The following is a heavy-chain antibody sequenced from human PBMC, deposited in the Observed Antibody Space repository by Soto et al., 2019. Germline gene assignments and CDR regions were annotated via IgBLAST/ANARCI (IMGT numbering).Heavy chain of an antibody. CDR2: IIPILGIA. CDR1: GGTFSSYT. V-gene: IGHV1-69*02. Sequence: QVQLVQSGAEVKKPGSSVKVSCKASGGTFSSYTISWVRQAPGQGLEWMGRIIPILGIANYAQKFQGRVTITADKSTSTAYMELSSLRSEDTAVYYCASDGESYGDYEGDYFDYWGQGTLVTVSS. CDR3: ASDGESYGDYEGDYFDY. D-gene: IGHD4-17*01. J-gene: IGHJ4*02.